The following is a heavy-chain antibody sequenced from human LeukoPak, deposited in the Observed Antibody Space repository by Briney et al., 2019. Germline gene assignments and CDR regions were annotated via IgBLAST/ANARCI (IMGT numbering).Heavy chain of an antibody. V-gene: IGHV4-4*07. D-gene: IGHD3-3*01. J-gene: IGHJ6*03. CDR3: ARNINGDYDFWSGYPPPYYYYYMDV. CDR1: GGSISSYY. CDR2: IYTSGNA. Sequence: SETLSLTCTVSGGSISSYYWSWIRQSAGKGLEWIGRIYTSGNANYNPSLKSRVTMSVDTSKNQFSLKLSSVTAADTAVYYCARNINGDYDFWSGYPPPYYYYYMDVWGKGTTVTVSS.